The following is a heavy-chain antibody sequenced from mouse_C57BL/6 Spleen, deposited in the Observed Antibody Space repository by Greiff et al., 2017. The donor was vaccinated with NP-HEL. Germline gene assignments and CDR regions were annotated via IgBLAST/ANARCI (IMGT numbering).Heavy chain of an antibody. D-gene: IGHD3-2*02. V-gene: IGHV5-4*01. CDR2: ISDGGSYT. Sequence: EVKVEESGGGLVKPGGSLKLSCAASGFTFSSYAMSWVRQTPEKRLEWVATISDGGSYTYYPDNVKGRFTISRDNAKNNLYLQMSHLKSEDTAMYYCARDSSGSYYYAMDYWGQGTSVTVSS. CDR1: GFTFSSYA. J-gene: IGHJ4*01. CDR3: ARDSSGSYYYAMDY.